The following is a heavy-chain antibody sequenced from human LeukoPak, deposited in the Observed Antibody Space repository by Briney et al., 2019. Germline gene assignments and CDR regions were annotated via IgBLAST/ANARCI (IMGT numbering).Heavy chain of an antibody. CDR1: GFTFDDYA. D-gene: IGHD3-10*01. V-gene: IGHV3-43D*03. CDR3: AKGYGSGSSDAFDI. J-gene: IGHJ3*02. CDR2: ISWDGGST. Sequence: GGSLRLSCAASGFTFDDYAMHWVRQAPGKGLEWVSLISWDGGSTYYADSVKGRFTISRDNSKNSLYLQMNSLRAEDTALYYCAKGYGSGSSDAFDIWGQGTMVTVSS.